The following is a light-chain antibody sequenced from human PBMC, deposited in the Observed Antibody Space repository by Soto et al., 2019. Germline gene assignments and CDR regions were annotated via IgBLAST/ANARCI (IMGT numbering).Light chain of an antibody. J-gene: IGKJ4*01. CDR1: QSISSY. CDR3: QQSYSTPT. Sequence: DIQMTQSPSSLSASVGDIVTITCRASQSISSYLTWYQQKPGKAPKLLIYAAASLQSGVPSRFSGSGSGTDFTLTIRSLQPEDFATYYCQQSYSTPTFGGGTQVEIK. CDR2: AAA. V-gene: IGKV1-39*01.